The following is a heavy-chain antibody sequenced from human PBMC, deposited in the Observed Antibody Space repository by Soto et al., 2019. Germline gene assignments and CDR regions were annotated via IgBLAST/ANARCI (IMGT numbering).Heavy chain of an antibody. Sequence: QVQMVQSGAEVKKPGASVKVSCRASGYSFTSYDVNWVRQATGQGLEWMGWMNPNSGNTAFAQKFQGRVTKTRDTPISTAYMELSGLRSEDTAVYYCARYPYTSYCSDGSCSYDAFDIWGQGTVVTVSS. J-gene: IGHJ3*02. D-gene: IGHD2-15*01. CDR3: ARYPYTSYCSDGSCSYDAFDI. V-gene: IGHV1-8*01. CDR2: MNPNSGNT. CDR1: GYSFTSYD.